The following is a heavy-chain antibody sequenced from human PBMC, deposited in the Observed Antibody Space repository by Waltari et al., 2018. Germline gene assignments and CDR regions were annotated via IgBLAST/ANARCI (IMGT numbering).Heavy chain of an antibody. J-gene: IGHJ5*02. CDR1: GGSISSSSYY. Sequence: QLQLQESGPGLVKPPETLSLTCTVSGGSISSSSYYWGWIRQPPEKGLEWVASMDYSGRTYDNPSLKSRVTISVDTSKNQFSLEVRAVTAADAAVYYCARGFGSATTSRFDPWGQGIVVIVSS. CDR3: ARGFGSATTSRFDP. V-gene: IGHV4-39*07. D-gene: IGHD5-12*01. CDR2: MDYSGRT.